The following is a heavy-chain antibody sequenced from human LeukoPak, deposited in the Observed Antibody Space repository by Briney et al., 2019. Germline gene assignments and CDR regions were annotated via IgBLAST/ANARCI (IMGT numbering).Heavy chain of an antibody. CDR2: VYYTGST. V-gene: IGHV4-59*01. D-gene: IGHD3-3*01. Sequence: SGTLSLTCTVSGGSLSRYHWSWIRQPPGKGLQWIGHVYYTGSTNYNPSLKSRLTISLDTSKNQFSLKLSSVTAADTAVYYCTRSLGVVIHGGMDVWGQGTTVTVSS. CDR1: GGSLSRYH. CDR3: TRSLGVVIHGGMDV. J-gene: IGHJ6*02.